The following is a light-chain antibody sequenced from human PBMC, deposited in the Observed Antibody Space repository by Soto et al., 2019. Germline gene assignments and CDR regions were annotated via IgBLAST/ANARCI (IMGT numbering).Light chain of an antibody. CDR1: QIVSTAF. CDR3: QQYVSSSIT. J-gene: IGKJ5*01. CDR2: GAS. V-gene: IGKV3-20*01. Sequence: EIVLTQSPATLSLSPGERATLSCTASQIVSTAFLAWYQQKPGQAPSLLIYGASNRATGVPERFRGRRSGTDFTLTISGLEPEDFAVYYCQQYVSSSITFGQGTRLEIK.